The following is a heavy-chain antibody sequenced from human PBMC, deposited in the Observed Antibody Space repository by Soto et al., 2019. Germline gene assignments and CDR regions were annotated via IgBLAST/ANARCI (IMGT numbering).Heavy chain of an antibody. Sequence: SETLSLTCAVSGGSISSGGYSWSWIRQPPGKGLEWIGYIYHSGSTYYNPSLKSRVTISVDRSKNQFSLKLSSVTAADTAVYYCARGQGGYSYGAELDYWGQGTLVTVSS. V-gene: IGHV4-30-2*01. J-gene: IGHJ4*02. CDR3: ARGQGGYSYGAELDY. CDR1: GGSISSGGYS. CDR2: IYHSGST. D-gene: IGHD5-18*01.